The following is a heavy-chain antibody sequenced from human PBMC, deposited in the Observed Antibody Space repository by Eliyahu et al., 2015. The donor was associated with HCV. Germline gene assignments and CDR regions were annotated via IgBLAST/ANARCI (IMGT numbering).Heavy chain of an antibody. D-gene: IGHD4-17*01. CDR3: THYGIGLDHHYYGMDV. Sequence: EVQLVESGGGLVKPGGSLRLSCAASGFTXXXAWMSWVRQAPGKGLEWVGXXKNKNEGGTTEYAAPVKGRFTISRDDSRNTLYLQMNSLNTEDTAVYYCTHYGIGLDHHYYGMDVWGQGTXVTVSS. CDR1: GFTXXXAW. J-gene: IGHJ6*02. V-gene: IGHV3-15*01. CDR2: XKNKNEGGTT.